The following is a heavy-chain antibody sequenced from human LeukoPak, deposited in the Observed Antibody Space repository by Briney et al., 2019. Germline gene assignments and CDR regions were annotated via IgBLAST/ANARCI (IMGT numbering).Heavy chain of an antibody. J-gene: IGHJ4*02. CDR3: ARPADYYDSSGFFDY. V-gene: IGHV4-34*01. CDR1: GGSFSGYF. CDR2: INHSGST. D-gene: IGHD3-22*01. Sequence: SETLSLTCAVYGGSFSGYFWSWIRQPPGKGLEWIGEINHSGSTNYNPSLKSRVTISVDTSKNQFSLKLSSVTAADTAMYYCARPADYYDSSGFFDYWGQGTLVTVSS.